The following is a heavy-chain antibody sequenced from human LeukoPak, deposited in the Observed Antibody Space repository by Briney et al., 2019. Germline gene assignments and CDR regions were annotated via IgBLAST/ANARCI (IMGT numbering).Heavy chain of an antibody. CDR1: GDSISRNSNS. J-gene: IGHJ5*02. Sequence: SETLSLTCTVSGDSISRNSNSWGWIRQPPGKGLEWIGSIYYSGSTYYNPSLKSRVTISGDTSKNQFFLKLSSVTAADTAVYYCARGFGWFDPWGHGTLVTVSS. CDR2: IYYSGST. CDR3: ARGFGWFDP. V-gene: IGHV4-39*07. D-gene: IGHD3-10*01.